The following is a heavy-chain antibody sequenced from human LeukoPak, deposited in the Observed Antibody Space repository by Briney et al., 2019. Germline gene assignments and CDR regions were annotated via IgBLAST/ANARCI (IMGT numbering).Heavy chain of an antibody. CDR3: ARGEWFPPNWFDP. V-gene: IGHV4-34*01. Sequence: SETLSLTCAVYGGSFSGYYWSWLRQPPGKGLEWIGYIYHSGSTYYNPSLKSRVTISVDRSKNQFSLKLSSVTAADTAVYYCARGEWFPPNWFDPWGQGTLVTVSS. CDR2: IYHSGST. CDR1: GGSFSGYY. D-gene: IGHD3-3*01. J-gene: IGHJ5*02.